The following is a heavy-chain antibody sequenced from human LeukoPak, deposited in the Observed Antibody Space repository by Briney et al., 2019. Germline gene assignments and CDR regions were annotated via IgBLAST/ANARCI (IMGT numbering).Heavy chain of an antibody. J-gene: IGHJ4*02. CDR1: GFSFSNYW. CDR2: TKPDEREK. D-gene: IGHD3-10*01. V-gene: IGHV3-7*03. Sequence: GGSLRLSCVGSGFSFSNYWMGWIRQAPGKGLEWVANTKPDEREKYYVDSVKGRFTISRDNAKKSLYLQMNSLRVDDTAVYYCTRDGEGASHFWGQGTLVTASS. CDR3: TRDGEGASHF.